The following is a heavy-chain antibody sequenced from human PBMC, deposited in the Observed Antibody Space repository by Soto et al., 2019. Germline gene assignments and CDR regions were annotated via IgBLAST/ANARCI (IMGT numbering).Heavy chain of an antibody. CDR2: IIPILGIA. Sequence: QVQLVQSGAEVKKPGSSVKVSCKASGGTFSSYTISWVRQAPGQGLEWMGRIIPILGIANYAQKFQGRVTITADKSTSTAYMELSSLRSEDTAVYYWASWAHTISALDYWGQGTLVTVSS. CDR1: GGTFSSYT. J-gene: IGHJ4*02. D-gene: IGHD3-3*01. V-gene: IGHV1-69*02. CDR3: ASWAHTISALDY.